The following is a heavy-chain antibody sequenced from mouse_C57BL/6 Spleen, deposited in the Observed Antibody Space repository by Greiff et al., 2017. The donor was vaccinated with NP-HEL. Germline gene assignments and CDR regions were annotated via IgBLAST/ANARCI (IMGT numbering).Heavy chain of an antibody. CDR2: IYPGSGST. V-gene: IGHV1-55*01. CDR1: GYTFTSYW. Sequence: VQLQQSGAELVKPGASVKMSCKASGYTFTSYWITWVKQRPGQGLEWIGDIYPGSGSTNYNEKFKSKATLTVDTSSSTAYMQLSSLTSEDSAVYYCARSGPAVVARDYWGQGTTLTVSS. D-gene: IGHD3-3*01. J-gene: IGHJ2*01. CDR3: ARSGPAVVARDY.